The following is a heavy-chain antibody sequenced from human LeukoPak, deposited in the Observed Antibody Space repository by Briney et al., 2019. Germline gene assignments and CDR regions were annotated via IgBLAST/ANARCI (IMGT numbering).Heavy chain of an antibody. J-gene: IGHJ3*02. D-gene: IGHD4-23*01. CDR1: GYTFTGYF. V-gene: IGHV1-2*02. CDR3: ARDYASYGGNPYAFDI. CDR2: INPNSGGT. Sequence: ASVKVSRKASGYTFTGYFMHWVGPAAGQRLEWMGWINPNSGGTNYTQKFQRRVTMTRHTSISKAHMELRRLRSDDTAVYYCARDYASYGGNPYAFDIWPESPMDSVS.